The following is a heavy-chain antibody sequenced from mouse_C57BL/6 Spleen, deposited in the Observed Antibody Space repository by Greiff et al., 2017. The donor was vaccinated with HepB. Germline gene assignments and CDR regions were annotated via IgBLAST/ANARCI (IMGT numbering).Heavy chain of an antibody. CDR3: TREGPSTMVTKFAY. J-gene: IGHJ3*01. CDR2: ISSGGDYI. V-gene: IGHV5-9-1*02. Sequence: EVHLVESGEGLVKPGGSLKLSCAASGFTFSSYAMSWVRQTPEKRLEWVAYISSGGDYIYYADTVKGRFTISRDNARNTLYLQMSSLKSEDTAMYYCTREGPSTMVTKFAYWGQGTLVTVSA. CDR1: GFTFSSYA. D-gene: IGHD2-2*01.